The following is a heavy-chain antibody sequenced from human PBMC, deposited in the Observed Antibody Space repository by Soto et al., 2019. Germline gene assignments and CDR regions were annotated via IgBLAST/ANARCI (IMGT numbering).Heavy chain of an antibody. CDR2: INPNNGGT. CDR1: GYTFTGYY. CDR3: AKAGTIPPYYYYFYMDV. Sequence: ASVKVSCKASGYTFTGYYLHWVRQAPGQRLEWMGWINPNNGGTNYAQKFQGWVTMTRDTSISTAYMELSRLRSDDTAVYYCAKAGTIPPYYYYFYMDVWGKGTTVTVSS. V-gene: IGHV1-2*04. D-gene: IGHD2-2*01. J-gene: IGHJ6*03.